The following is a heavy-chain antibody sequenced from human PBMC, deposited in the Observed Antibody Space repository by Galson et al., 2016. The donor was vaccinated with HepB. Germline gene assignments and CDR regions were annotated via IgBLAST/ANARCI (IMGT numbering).Heavy chain of an antibody. D-gene: IGHD2-8*01. CDR3: AALPMV. CDR1: GFTLNYYW. J-gene: IGHJ4*02. CDR2: ISSDGSST. Sequence: SLRLSCAGSGFTLNYYWMYWVCQAPGKGLVWVSRISSDGSSTSYADFVKGRFTISRDNAKNTLYLQMNSLRAEDTALYYCAALPMVWGQGSLVTVSS. V-gene: IGHV3-74*01.